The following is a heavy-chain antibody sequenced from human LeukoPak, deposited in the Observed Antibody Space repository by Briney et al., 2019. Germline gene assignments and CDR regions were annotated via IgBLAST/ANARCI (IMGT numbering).Heavy chain of an antibody. J-gene: IGHJ4*02. V-gene: IGHV3-64*01. CDR1: GFTFSSYA. CDR3: ARDAQPMVRGEVTYYFDY. Sequence: GGSLRLSCPASGFTFSSYAMHWVRQAPGKGLEYVSAISSNGGSTYYANSVKGRFTISRDNSKNTLYLQMGSLRAEDMAVYYCARDAQPMVRGEVTYYFDYWGQGTLVTVSS. CDR2: ISSNGGST. D-gene: IGHD3-10*01.